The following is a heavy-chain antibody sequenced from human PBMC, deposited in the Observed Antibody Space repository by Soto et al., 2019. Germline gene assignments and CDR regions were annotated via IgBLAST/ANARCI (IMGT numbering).Heavy chain of an antibody. CDR1: GYTFTSYG. Sequence: QVQLVQSGAEVKKPGASVKVSCKASGYTFTSYGISWVRQAPGQGLEWMGWIRAYNGNTNYAQKLQCSVTMTTDTPTSTAYMELRSLSYEDTAVYYCARDLPTMDVWGQGTTVTVSS. CDR3: ARDLPTMDV. V-gene: IGHV1-18*01. J-gene: IGHJ6*02. CDR2: IRAYNGNT.